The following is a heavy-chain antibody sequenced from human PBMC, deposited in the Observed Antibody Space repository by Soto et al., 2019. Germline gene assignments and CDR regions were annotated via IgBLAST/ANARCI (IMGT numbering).Heavy chain of an antibody. J-gene: IGHJ6*02. CDR3: AKDMYGYYDILTRHRDYYGMDV. CDR2: ISGSGGST. Sequence: GGSLRLSCAASGFTFSSYAMSWVRQAPGKGLEWVSAISGSGGSTYYADSVKGRFTISRDNSKNTLYLQMNSLRAEDTAVYYCAKDMYGYYDILTRHRDYYGMDVWGQGTTVTVSS. CDR1: GFTFSSYA. V-gene: IGHV3-23*01. D-gene: IGHD3-9*01.